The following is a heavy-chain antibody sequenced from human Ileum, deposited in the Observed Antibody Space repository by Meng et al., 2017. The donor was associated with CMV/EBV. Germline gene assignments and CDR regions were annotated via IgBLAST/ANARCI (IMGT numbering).Heavy chain of an antibody. J-gene: IGHJ4*02. D-gene: IGHD1-14*01. Sequence: WGPRLLKPSETLSLPVDVDDGSFSDFYWSWTRHLPGKGLEWIGEIHPSGSTHYNPSLESRVSISVHMSNNQFSLKVSSVTAADTAVYYCARGQDNHKGGVHWGQGTLVTVSS. V-gene: IGHV4-34*01. CDR1: DGSFSDFY. CDR2: IHPSGST. CDR3: ARGQDNHKGGVH.